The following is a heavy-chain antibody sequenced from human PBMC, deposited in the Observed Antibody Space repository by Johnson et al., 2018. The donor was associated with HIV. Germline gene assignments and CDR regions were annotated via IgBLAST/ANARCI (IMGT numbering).Heavy chain of an antibody. V-gene: IGHV3-9*01. CDR1: GFTFDDYA. Sequence: VQLVESGGGVVQPGRSLRLSCAPSGFTFDDYAMHWVRQAPGKGLEWVSGISWNSGSIDYADSVKGRFTISTDNDRNSLYLQMNSLRAEDTALYYCAREALTYYDSSGSYYPVHDAFDIWGLGTLVTVSS. J-gene: IGHJ3*02. CDR2: ISWNSGSI. D-gene: IGHD3-10*01. CDR3: AREALTYYDSSGSYYPVHDAFDI.